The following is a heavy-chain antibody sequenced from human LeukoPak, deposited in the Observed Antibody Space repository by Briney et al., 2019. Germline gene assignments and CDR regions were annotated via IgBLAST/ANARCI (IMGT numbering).Heavy chain of an antibody. CDR2: ISYSGST. J-gene: IGHJ4*02. V-gene: IGHV4-59*12. CDR1: GGSINNYY. CDR3: AYSNYDPTFDY. Sequence: SETLSLTCTVSGGSINNYYWSWIRQPPGKGLEWIGYISYSGSTNYNPSLKSRVTMSVDTSKSQFSLKVNSVTAADTATYFCAYSNYDPTFDYWGQGTLVTVSS. D-gene: IGHD4-11*01.